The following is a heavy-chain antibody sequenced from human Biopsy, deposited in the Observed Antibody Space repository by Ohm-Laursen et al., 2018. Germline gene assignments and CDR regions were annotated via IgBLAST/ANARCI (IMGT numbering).Heavy chain of an antibody. CDR3: ARDPLNGHKHFDY. Sequence: SVKVSCKASSYTFTDYNIHWMRQAPGQGLEWLGYINCKTGATNYAQKFQGTVTMTRDTSISTAYLALGSLRSADTAIYYCARDPLNGHKHFDYWCQGSLVTVSS. J-gene: IGHJ4*02. CDR1: SYTFTDYN. CDR2: INCKTGAT. V-gene: IGHV1-2*02. D-gene: IGHD2-8*01.